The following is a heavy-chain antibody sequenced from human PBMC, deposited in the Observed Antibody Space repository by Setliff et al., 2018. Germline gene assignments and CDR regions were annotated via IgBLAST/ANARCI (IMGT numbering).Heavy chain of an antibody. CDR3: ARDRGYYYDSSGSSLDY. CDR2: INPSGGST. D-gene: IGHD3-22*01. J-gene: IGHJ4*02. Sequence: ASVKVSCKASGYTFTSYYMHWVRQAPGQGLEWMGIINPSGGSTSYAQKFQGRVTTTRDTSTSTVYMELSSLRSEDTAVYYCARDRGYYYDSSGSSLDYWGQGTLVTVSS. V-gene: IGHV1-46*01. CDR1: GYTFTSYY.